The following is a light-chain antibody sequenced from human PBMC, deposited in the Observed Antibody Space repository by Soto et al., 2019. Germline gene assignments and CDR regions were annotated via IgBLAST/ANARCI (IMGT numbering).Light chain of an antibody. CDR3: SSYTTSSTRV. V-gene: IGLV2-14*03. CDR2: EVS. Sequence: QSVLAQPASVSGSPGQSITISCTGTSSDVGAYDFVSWYQQHPDKAPNLMIYEVSNRPSGVSYRFSGSKSVNTATLTISGLQAEDEADYYCSSYTTSSTRVFGTGTKVTVL. J-gene: IGLJ1*01. CDR1: SSDVGAYDF.